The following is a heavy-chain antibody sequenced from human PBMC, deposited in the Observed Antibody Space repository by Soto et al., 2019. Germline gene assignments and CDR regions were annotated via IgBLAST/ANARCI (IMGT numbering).Heavy chain of an antibody. D-gene: IGHD3-22*01. J-gene: IGHJ6*02. Sequence: SETLSLTCPFSGFSISSYYWSWIRQPPGKGLEWIGYIYYSGSTNYNPSLKSRVTISVDTSKNQFSLKLSSVTAADTAVYYCARRLYYDSSGFEGGGMDVWGQGTTVTVSS. CDR2: IYYSGST. CDR3: ARRLYYDSSGFEGGGMDV. CDR1: GFSISSYY. V-gene: IGHV4-59*08.